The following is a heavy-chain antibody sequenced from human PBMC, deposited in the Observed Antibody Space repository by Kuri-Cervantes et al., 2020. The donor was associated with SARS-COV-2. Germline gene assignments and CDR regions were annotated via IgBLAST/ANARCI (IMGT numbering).Heavy chain of an antibody. CDR1: GGSISSYY. CDR3: ARDFPEYSSSSSVPIDY. V-gene: IGHV4-59*01. D-gene: IGHD6-6*01. Sequence: SETLSLTSTVSGGSISSYYWSWIRQPPGKGLEWLGYIYYSGSTNYNRSLKSRVTTSVDTSKNQFSLKLSSMNAADTAVYYCARDFPEYSSSSSVPIDYWGQGTLVTVSS. J-gene: IGHJ4*02. CDR2: IYYSGST.